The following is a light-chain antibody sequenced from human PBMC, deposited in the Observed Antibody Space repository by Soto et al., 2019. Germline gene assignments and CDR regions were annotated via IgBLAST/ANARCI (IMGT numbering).Light chain of an antibody. CDR2: DTY. Sequence: LVLTQSPGTLSLSPGERATLSCRASQSVSRNYLAWYQQKPGQAPTLLMYDTYIKATGVPDRFSGSGSVTDYTLTISSLEPDDFAVYYCQQFDESRQVWTFGQGTKVDIK. V-gene: IGKV3-20*01. CDR1: QSVSRNY. J-gene: IGKJ1*01. CDR3: QQFDESRQVWT.